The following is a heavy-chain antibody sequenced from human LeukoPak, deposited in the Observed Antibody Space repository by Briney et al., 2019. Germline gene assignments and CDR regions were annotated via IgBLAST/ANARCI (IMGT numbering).Heavy chain of an antibody. V-gene: IGHV1-69*04. CDR1: GGTFSSYA. CDR3: ARDMVRGVINYWFDP. J-gene: IGHJ5*02. D-gene: IGHD3-10*01. Sequence: SVKVSCKASGGTFSSYAISWVRQAPGQGLEWMGRIIPILGIANYAQKFQGRVTITADKSTSTAYMELSSLRSEDTAVYYCARDMVRGVINYWFDPWGQGTLVTVSS. CDR2: IIPILGIA.